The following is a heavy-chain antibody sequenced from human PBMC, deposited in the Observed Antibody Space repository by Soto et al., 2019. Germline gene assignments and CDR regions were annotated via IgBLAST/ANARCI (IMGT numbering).Heavy chain of an antibody. Sequence: QVQLVQSGAEVKKPGASVKVPCKASGYTFTSYDINWVRQATGQGLEWMGWMNPNSGNTGYAQKCQGRVNMTRNTSISTAYMELSSLRSEDTAVYYCSREVNFYGLDVWGQGTTVTVSS. V-gene: IGHV1-8*01. CDR1: GYTFTSYD. CDR2: MNPNSGNT. CDR3: SREVNFYGLDV. J-gene: IGHJ6*02.